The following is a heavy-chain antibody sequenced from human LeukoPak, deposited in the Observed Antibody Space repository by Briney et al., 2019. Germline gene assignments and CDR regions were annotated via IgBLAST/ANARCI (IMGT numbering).Heavy chain of an antibody. CDR3: ARDLLYDSSGCAFDI. CDR1: GGSISSYY. D-gene: IGHD3-22*01. V-gene: IGHV4-59*01. CDR2: IYYSGST. Sequence: SETLSLTCTVSGGSISSYYWSWIRQPPGKGLEWIGYIYYSGSTNYNPSLKSRVTVSVDTSKHQFSLKLSSVTAADPAVYYCARDLLYDSSGCAFDIWGQGTMVTVSS. J-gene: IGHJ3*02.